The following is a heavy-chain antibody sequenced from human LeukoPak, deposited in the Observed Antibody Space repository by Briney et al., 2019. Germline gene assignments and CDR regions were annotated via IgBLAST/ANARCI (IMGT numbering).Heavy chain of an antibody. CDR1: GGSISSSSYY. CDR3: ATSSITMIVVVNNGMDV. D-gene: IGHD3-22*01. J-gene: IGHJ6*02. Sequence: SSETLSLTCTVSGGSISSSSYYWGWIRQPPGKGLEWIGSNYYSGSTYYNPSLKSRVTISVDTSKNQFSLKLSSVTAADTAVYYCATSSITMIVVVNNGMDVWGQGTTVTVSS. CDR2: NYYSGST. V-gene: IGHV4-39*07.